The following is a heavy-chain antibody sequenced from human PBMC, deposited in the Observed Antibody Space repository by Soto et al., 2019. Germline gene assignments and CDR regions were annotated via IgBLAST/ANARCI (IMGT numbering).Heavy chain of an antibody. V-gene: IGHV4-31*03. CDR2: IYYSGST. Sequence: SETLSLTCTVSGGSISSGGYYWSWIRQHPGKGLEWIGYIYYSGSTYYNPSLKSRVTISVDTSKNQFSLKLSSVTAADTAVYYCARTQGYTMVRGVSLEYNCFDPCGQRTLVTVSS. CDR1: GGSISSGGYY. D-gene: IGHD3-10*01. J-gene: IGHJ5*02. CDR3: ARTQGYTMVRGVSLEYNCFDP.